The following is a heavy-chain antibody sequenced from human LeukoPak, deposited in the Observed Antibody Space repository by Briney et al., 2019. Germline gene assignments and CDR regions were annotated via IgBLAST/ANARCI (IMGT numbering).Heavy chain of an antibody. CDR2: ISYDGSNK. Sequence: GGSLRLSCAASGFTFSSYAMHWVRQAPGKGLEWVAVISYDGSNKYYADSVKGRFTISRDNSTNTLYLQMNSLRAEDTAVHYCARDGRSVVPAAMGAFDIWGQGTMVTVSS. V-gene: IGHV3-30*14. J-gene: IGHJ3*02. D-gene: IGHD2-2*01. CDR1: GFTFSSYA. CDR3: ARDGRSVVPAAMGAFDI.